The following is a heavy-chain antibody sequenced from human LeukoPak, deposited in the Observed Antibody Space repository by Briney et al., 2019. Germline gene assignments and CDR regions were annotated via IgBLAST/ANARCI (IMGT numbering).Heavy chain of an antibody. D-gene: IGHD2-2*01. Sequence: GGSLRLSCEGSAFIFSGHWMNWVRQTPGKGLEWAASIKEDGSERQYVDSVKGRFSISRDNTKGSLFLQLNSLRAEDTALYYCAKDIWSGLGYCSSTSCLGSFGAFDIWGQGTMVTVSS. J-gene: IGHJ3*02. CDR2: IKEDGSER. CDR3: AKDIWSGLGYCSSTSCLGSFGAFDI. CDR1: AFIFSGHW. V-gene: IGHV3-7*03.